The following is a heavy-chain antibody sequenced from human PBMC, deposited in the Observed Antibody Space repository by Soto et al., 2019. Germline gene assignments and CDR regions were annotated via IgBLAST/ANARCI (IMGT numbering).Heavy chain of an antibody. D-gene: IGHD1-26*01. V-gene: IGHV3-23*01. CDR1: GFTFSSYA. Sequence: GGSLRLSCAASGFTFSSYAMSWVRQAPGKGLEWVSAISGSGGSTYYADSVKGRFTISRDNSKNTLYLQMNSLRAEDTAVYYCAHSYSGSYYSHGPGDYWGQGTLVTVSS. CDR2: ISGSGGST. J-gene: IGHJ4*02. CDR3: AHSYSGSYYSHGPGDY.